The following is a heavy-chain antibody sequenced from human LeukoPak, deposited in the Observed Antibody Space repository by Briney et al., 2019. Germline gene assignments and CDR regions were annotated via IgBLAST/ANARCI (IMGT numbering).Heavy chain of an antibody. D-gene: IGHD2-2*01. V-gene: IGHV4-39*01. CDR1: GGSISSSSYY. CDR3: ARIGYCSGTSCFLWFDP. CDR2: IYYSGST. Sequence: SETLSLTCTVSGGSISSSSYYWGWIRRPPGKGLAWIGSIYYSGSTYYNPSLKSRVTISLDTSNNQFSLRLSSVTAADTAVYYCARIGYCSGTSCFLWFDPWGQGTLVTVSS. J-gene: IGHJ5*02.